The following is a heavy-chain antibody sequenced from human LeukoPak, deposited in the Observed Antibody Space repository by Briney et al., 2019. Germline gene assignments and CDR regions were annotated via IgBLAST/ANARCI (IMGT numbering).Heavy chain of an antibody. CDR2: IHPSGST. J-gene: IGHJ4*02. CDR1: GGSLRGDY. Sequence: PSETLSFTCAVYGGSLRGDYWTWTRQPPGKGLEWIGEIHPSGSTHFKPSLRSRVTMSLDTSKNQFSLKLTSVTAADTAVYYCARGQDRAKVGYWGQGTLVTVSS. V-gene: IGHV4-34*01. CDR3: ARGQDRAKVGY. D-gene: IGHD1-26*01.